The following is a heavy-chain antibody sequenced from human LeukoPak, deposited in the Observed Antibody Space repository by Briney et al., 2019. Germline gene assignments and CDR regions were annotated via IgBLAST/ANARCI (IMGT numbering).Heavy chain of an antibody. J-gene: IGHJ5*02. CDR2: ISSSGSTI. V-gene: IGHV3-11*01. D-gene: IGHD3-22*01. CDR1: GFTFSDYY. Sequence: GGSLRLSCAASGFTFSDYYMSWIRQAPGKGLEWVSYISSSGSTIYYADSVKGRFTISRDNAKNSLYLQMNSLRAEDAAMYYCARDDYYYDSSVSFDPWGQGTLVTVSS. CDR3: ARDDYYYDSSVSFDP.